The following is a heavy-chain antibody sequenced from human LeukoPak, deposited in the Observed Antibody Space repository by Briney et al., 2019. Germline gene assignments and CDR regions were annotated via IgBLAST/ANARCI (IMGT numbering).Heavy chain of an antibody. J-gene: IGHJ6*03. CDR3: ARGGRLFYYYYMDV. Sequence: KPSETLSLTCSVSGGSISSSSYYWGWIRQPPGKGLEWIGGIYYSGSTYYNPSLKSRVTISVDTSKNQFSLKLSSVTAADTAVYYCARGGRLFYYYYMDVWGKGTTVTVSS. CDR1: GGSISSSSYY. D-gene: IGHD2-21*01. V-gene: IGHV4-39*07. CDR2: IYYSGST.